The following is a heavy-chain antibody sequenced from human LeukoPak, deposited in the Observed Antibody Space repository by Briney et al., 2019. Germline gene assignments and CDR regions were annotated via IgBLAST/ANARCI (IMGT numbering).Heavy chain of an antibody. V-gene: IGHV4-39*01. J-gene: IGHJ4*02. CDR1: GGSNY. CDR2: IYYRGTT. CDR3: AIATGNYYWNFDY. D-gene: IGHD1-26*01. Sequence: SETLSLACTVSGGSNYWGWIRQPPGKGLEWIGSIYYRGTTYYNPSLKSRVTISVDTSKNQFSLRLNSVTAADTAVYYCAIATGNYYWNFDYGAKGILVAVPS.